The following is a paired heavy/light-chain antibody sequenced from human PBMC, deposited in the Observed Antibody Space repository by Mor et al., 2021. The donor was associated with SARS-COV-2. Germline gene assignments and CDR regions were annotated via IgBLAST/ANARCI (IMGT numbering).Light chain of an antibody. CDR3: QSADSSGTYPV. CDR1: ALSKQY. CDR2: KDS. J-gene: IGLJ3*02. Sequence: SYELTQPPSVSVSPGQTARITCSGDALSKQYAYWDQKKPGQAPVLVIYKDSERPSGIPERFSGSSSGTTVTLTISGVQAEDEADYYCQSADSSGTYPVFGGGTKLTVL. V-gene: IGLV3-25*03.
Heavy chain of an antibody. Sequence: QVQLQESGPGLVKPSETLSLTCTVSGGSISNYYWSWIRQPPGKGLEWIGYIYYIGSTNYNPSLKSRVTMTVDTSKNQFSLKLSSVTAADTAVYYCARMNYYDSTDYYFSYWGQGTLVTVSS. D-gene: IGHD3-22*01. J-gene: IGHJ4*02. CDR3: ARMNYYDSTDYYFSY. CDR1: GGSISNYY. CDR2: IYYIGST. V-gene: IGHV4-59*01.